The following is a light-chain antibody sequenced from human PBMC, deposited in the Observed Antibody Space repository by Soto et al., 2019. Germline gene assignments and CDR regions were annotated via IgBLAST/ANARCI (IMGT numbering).Light chain of an antibody. Sequence: QSVLTQPASVSGSPGQSITISCTGTSSDIGDYNYVSWYQQHPGKAPKLMIYEVSNRPSGVSNRFSGSKSGNTASLTISGLQSEDEADYYCSSYTSSSTYVFGTRTKVTVL. CDR1: SSDIGDYNY. V-gene: IGLV2-14*01. J-gene: IGLJ1*01. CDR2: EVS. CDR3: SSYTSSSTYV.